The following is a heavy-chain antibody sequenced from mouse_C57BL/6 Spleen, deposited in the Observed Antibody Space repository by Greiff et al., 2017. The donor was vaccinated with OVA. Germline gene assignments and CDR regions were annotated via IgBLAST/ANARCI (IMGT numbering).Heavy chain of an antibody. CDR1: GYTFTDHY. Sequence: EVQLQQSGPELVKPGASVKISCKASGYTFTDHYMNWVKQSHGKSLEWIGDINPNNGGTSYNQKFKGKATLTVDKSSSTAYMELRSLTSEDSAVYYCASDYYGSSNYWGQGTTLTVSS. CDR2: INPNNGGT. CDR3: ASDYYGSSNY. V-gene: IGHV1-26*01. D-gene: IGHD1-1*01. J-gene: IGHJ2*01.